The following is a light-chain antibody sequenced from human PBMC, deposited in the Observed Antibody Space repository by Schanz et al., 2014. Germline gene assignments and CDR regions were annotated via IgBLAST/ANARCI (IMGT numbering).Light chain of an antibody. J-gene: IGKJ2*01. CDR1: QSITNW. CDR2: DAS. Sequence: DIQMTQSPSTLSASVGDRVTITCRASQSITNWLAWYQQKPGQAPKLLIYDASSLESGVPSRFSGSGSGTEFTLTITSLQPDDFATFYCQQYHSYSPHTFGQGTKLEI. CDR3: QQYHSYSPHT. V-gene: IGKV1-5*01.